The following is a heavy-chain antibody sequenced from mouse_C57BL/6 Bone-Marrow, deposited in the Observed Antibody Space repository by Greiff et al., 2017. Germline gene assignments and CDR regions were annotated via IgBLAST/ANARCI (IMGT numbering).Heavy chain of an antibody. CDR2: IYPGDGDT. CDR3: ASQCHLWFAY. Sequence: QVQLQQSGPELVKPGASVKISCKASGYAFSSSWMNWVKQRPGKGLEWIGRIYPGDGDTTYNGKFKGKATLTADKSSSTAYMQLSRLTSEDSAVYFYASQCHLWFAYGGQGTLVTVSA. CDR1: GYAFSSSW. J-gene: IGHJ3*01. D-gene: IGHD6-1*01. V-gene: IGHV1-82*01.